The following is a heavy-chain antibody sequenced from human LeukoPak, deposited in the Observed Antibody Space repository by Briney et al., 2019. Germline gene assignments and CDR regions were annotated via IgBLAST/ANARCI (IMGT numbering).Heavy chain of an antibody. D-gene: IGHD2-15*01. J-gene: IGHJ3*02. CDR3: AREGDLGYCSGGSCRDAFDI. CDR2: INPNSGGT. CDR1: GYTFTGYY. Sequence: ASVKVSCTASGYTFTGYYMHWVRQAPGQGLEWMGWINPNSGGTNYAQKFQGRVTMTRDTSISTAYMELSRLRSDDTAVYYCAREGDLGYCSGGSCRDAFDIWGQGTMVTVSS. V-gene: IGHV1-2*02.